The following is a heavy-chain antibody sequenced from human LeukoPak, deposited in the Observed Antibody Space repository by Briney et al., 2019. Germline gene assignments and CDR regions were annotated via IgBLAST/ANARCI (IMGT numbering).Heavy chain of an antibody. CDR3: AKDIGYTYGHGFDY. Sequence: GGSLRLSCTASGFTFSDFNMHWVRQAPGKGLEWVALVLNDGRNKYYADSVKGRFTISRDNSKNTLYLQMNSLRAEDTAAYYCAKDIGYTYGHGFDYWGQGILVTVSS. D-gene: IGHD5-18*01. J-gene: IGHJ4*02. V-gene: IGHV3-30*04. CDR2: VLNDGRNK. CDR1: GFTFSDFN.